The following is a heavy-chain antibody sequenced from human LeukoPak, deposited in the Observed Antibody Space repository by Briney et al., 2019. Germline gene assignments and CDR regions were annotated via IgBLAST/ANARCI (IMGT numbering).Heavy chain of an antibody. CDR2: IYHDGRI. J-gene: IGHJ4*02. CDR1: RGSISGYH. CDR3: ARDTSPGITGTY. D-gene: IGHD1-20*01. V-gene: IGHV4-38-2*02. Sequence: SETLSLTCTLSRGSISGYHWSWIRQPPGKGLEWIGSIYHDGRIDYNPSLKSRVTISRDTSNDQFSLKLSSVTAADTAMYYCARDTSPGITGTYWGQGTLVTVSS.